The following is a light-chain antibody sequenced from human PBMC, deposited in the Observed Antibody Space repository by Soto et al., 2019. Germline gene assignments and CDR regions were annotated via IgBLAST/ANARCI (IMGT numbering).Light chain of an antibody. V-gene: IGKV3-15*01. CDR2: GSY. J-gene: IGKJ4*01. CDR1: QSVSRN. CDR3: QQYNNLSPLT. Sequence: VVMTQSPATLSVSPGESATLSCRASQSVSRNLSWYQQKPGQAPRLLLYGSYFRATNVTDRFTGRGSGTEFTLTIRGLQPDASAIYYCQQYNNLSPLTFGEGTKVEI.